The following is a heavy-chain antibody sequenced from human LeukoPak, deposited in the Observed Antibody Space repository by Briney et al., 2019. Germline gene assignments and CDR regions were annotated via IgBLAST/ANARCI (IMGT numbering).Heavy chain of an antibody. CDR1: GFTFSSYG. Sequence: PGGSLRLSCAASGFTFSSYGMHWVRQAPGKGLEWVAVIWYGGSNKYYADSEKGRFTISRDNSKNTLYLQMNSLRAEDTAVYYCAREPTLYCGGDCYSDYWGQGTLVTVSS. J-gene: IGHJ4*02. D-gene: IGHD2-21*02. V-gene: IGHV3-33*01. CDR2: IWYGGSNK. CDR3: AREPTLYCGGDCYSDY.